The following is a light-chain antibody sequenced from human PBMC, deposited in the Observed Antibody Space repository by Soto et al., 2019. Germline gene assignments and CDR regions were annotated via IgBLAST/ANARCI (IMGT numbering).Light chain of an antibody. Sequence: IHMTQTSTTLSACLAYRLTITCRASQSISSWLAWYQQKPGKAPKLLIYKASSLESGVPSRFSGSGSGTEFTLTISRLQPDDFATYYCQQYNSYWTSGQGRNVDIK. CDR2: KAS. CDR3: QQYNSYWT. J-gene: IGKJ1*01. V-gene: IGKV1-5*03. CDR1: QSISSW.